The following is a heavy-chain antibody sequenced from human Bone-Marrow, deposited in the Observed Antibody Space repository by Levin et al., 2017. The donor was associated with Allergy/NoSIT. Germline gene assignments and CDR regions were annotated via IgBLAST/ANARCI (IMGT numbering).Heavy chain of an antibody. J-gene: IGHJ6*02. CDR2: STNKANGHTT. V-gene: IGHV3-72*01. Sequence: GESLKISCAGSGFTFSDRCVHWVRQAPGKGLEWVGRSTNKANGHTTAYVASVEGRFSISRDDSENSVLLQMNSLRNEDSAVYYCVIDYSGDFYAMDVWGQGTTVTVSS. CDR3: VIDYSGDFYAMDV. D-gene: IGHD3-10*01. CDR1: GFTFSDRC.